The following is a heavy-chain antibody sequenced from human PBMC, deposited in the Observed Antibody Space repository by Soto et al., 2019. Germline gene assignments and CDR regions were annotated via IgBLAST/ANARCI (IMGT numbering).Heavy chain of an antibody. CDR2: IIPILAIA. CDR1: GGTFSSYT. Sequence: QVQLVQSGAEVKKPGSSVKVSCKASGGTFSSYTIRGVRKAPGQGLEWMGRIIPILAIAIYAQQFQGRVTITADKSTRTAYMELSRLRSADTAVYYCAREAPLGYSGYETHDAFAIWGNVTMVTVSS. V-gene: IGHV1-69*08. D-gene: IGHD5-12*01. J-gene: IGHJ3*02. CDR3: AREAPLGYSGYETHDAFAI.